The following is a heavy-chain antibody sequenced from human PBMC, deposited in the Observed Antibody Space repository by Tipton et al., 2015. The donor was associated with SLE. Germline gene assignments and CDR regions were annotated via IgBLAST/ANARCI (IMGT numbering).Heavy chain of an antibody. Sequence: TLSLTCTVSGGSISGHYLSWIRQPPGKGLEWIGYIYYSGSTNYNPSLKSRVTISVDTSKNHFSLQLNSVTAADTAVYYCARVLDGGSAPAAFDIWGQGTMVTVSS. CDR2: IYYSGST. V-gene: IGHV4-59*11. D-gene: IGHD3-10*01. CDR3: ARVLDGGSAPAAFDI. CDR1: GGSISGHY. J-gene: IGHJ3*02.